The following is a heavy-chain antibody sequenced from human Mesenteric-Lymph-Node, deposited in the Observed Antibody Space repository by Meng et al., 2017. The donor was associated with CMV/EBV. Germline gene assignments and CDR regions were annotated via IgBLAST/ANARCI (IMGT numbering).Heavy chain of an antibody. CDR2: ISGSGGST. CDR3: ARALGYINWFDP. Sequence: GGSLRLSCAASGFTFSSYAMSWVRQAPGKGLEWVSAISGSGGSTYYADSVKGRFTISRDNSKNTLYLQMNSLRAEDTAVYYCARALGYINWFDPWGQGTLVTVSS. V-gene: IGHV3-23*01. J-gene: IGHJ5*02. CDR1: GFTFSSYA. D-gene: IGHD2-15*01.